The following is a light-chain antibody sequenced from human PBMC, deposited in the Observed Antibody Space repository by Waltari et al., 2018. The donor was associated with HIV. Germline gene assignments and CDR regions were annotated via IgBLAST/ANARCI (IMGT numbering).Light chain of an antibody. CDR2: QDT. Sequence: SYELTQPPSLSVSPGQTASIPCSGNKLDNQYVCWYHQRPGQSPVLVIYQDTKRPSDIPERFSGSSSVDTATLTISETQTVDEGDYYCQAWDSTVAVFGGGTRLTVL. CDR1: KLDNQY. V-gene: IGLV3-1*01. J-gene: IGLJ2*01. CDR3: QAWDSTVAV.